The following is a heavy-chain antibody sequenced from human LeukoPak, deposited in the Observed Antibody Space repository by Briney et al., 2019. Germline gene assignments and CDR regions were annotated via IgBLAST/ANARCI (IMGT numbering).Heavy chain of an antibody. V-gene: IGHV4-59*10. CDR3: ARDRVGATPDWYFDL. CDR1: GGSFSGYY. D-gene: IGHD1-26*01. CDR2: IYTSGST. Sequence: SETLSLTCAVYGGSFSGYYWSWIRQPPGKGLEWIGRIYTSGSTNYNPSLKSRVTMSVDTSKNQFSLKLSSVTAADTAVYYCARDRVGATPDWYFDLWGRGTLVTVSS. J-gene: IGHJ2*01.